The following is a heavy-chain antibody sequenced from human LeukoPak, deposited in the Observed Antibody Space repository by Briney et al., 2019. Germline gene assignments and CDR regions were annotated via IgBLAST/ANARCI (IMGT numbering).Heavy chain of an antibody. D-gene: IGHD6-13*01. J-gene: IGHJ5*02. CDR2: ISSSSSYI. CDR3: ASRVVAAAGSWFDP. V-gene: IGHV3-21*01. CDR1: GFTFSSYS. Sequence: GGSLRLSCAASGFTFSSYSMNWVRQAPGKGLEWVSSISSSSSYIYYADSVKGRFTISRDNAKNSLYPQMNSLRAEDTAVYYCASRVVAAAGSWFDPWGQGTLVTVSS.